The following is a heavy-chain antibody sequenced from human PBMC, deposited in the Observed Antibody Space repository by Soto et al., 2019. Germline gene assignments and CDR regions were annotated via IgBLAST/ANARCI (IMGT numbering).Heavy chain of an antibody. CDR1: GAALNSGNYY. Sequence: LSLACSVSGAALNSGNYYWSWIRQVPGKGLEWIGHIYVTGAVDYNPSLRDRITISQDTSERQCSLNLRLVTAADTAVYYCARLRIATNNYKWFDPWGQGTLVTVSS. V-gene: IGHV4-31*03. CDR2: IYVTGAV. D-gene: IGHD2-21*01. J-gene: IGHJ5*02. CDR3: ARLRIATNNYKWFDP.